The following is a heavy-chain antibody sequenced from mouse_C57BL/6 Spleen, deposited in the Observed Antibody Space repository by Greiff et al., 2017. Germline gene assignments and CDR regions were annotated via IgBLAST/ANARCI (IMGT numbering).Heavy chain of an antibody. CDR3: ARPLLPYWYFDV. V-gene: IGHV1-82*01. CDR1: GYAFSSSW. CDR2: IYPGDGDT. J-gene: IGHJ1*03. Sequence: QVQLQQSGPELVKPGASVTISCKASGYAFSSSWMNWVKQRPGKGLEWIGRIYPGDGDTNYNGKFKGKATLTADKSSSTAYMQLSSLTSEDSAVYFCARPLLPYWYFDVWGTGTTVTVSS. D-gene: IGHD2-10*01.